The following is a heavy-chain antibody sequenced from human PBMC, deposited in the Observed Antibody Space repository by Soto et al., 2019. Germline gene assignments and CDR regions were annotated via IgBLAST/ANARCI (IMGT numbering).Heavy chain of an antibody. CDR3: ARGNEVEEDY. CDR2: ISYDGSNK. J-gene: IGHJ4*02. CDR1: GFTFSSYA. V-gene: IGHV3-30-3*01. D-gene: IGHD2-2*01. Sequence: QVQLVESGGGAVQPGRSLRLSCAASGFTFSSYAMHWVRQAPGKGLEWVAVISYDGSNKYYADSVKGRFTISRDNSKNTLYLQMNSLRAEDTAVYYCARGNEVEEDYWGQGTLVTVSS.